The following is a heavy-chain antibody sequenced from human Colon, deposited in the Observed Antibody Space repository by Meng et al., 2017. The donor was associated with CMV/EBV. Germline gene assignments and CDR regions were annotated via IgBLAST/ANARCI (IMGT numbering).Heavy chain of an antibody. CDR2: ISAYNGNT. D-gene: IGHD4-23*01. Sequence: ASVTVSCKASGYTFTSYGISWVRQAPGQGLEWMGWISAYNGNTNYAQKLQDRVIMTRDTSTRTAYMELRSLKSDDTAVYFCSREVDYGGNIAFGYWGQGTLVTVSS. CDR3: SREVDYGGNIAFGY. CDR1: GYTFTSYG. V-gene: IGHV1-18*01. J-gene: IGHJ4*02.